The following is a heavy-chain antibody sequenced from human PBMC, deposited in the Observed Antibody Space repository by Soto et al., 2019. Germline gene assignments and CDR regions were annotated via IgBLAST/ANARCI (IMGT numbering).Heavy chain of an antibody. CDR2: IIPIFGTA. D-gene: IGHD2-21*02. V-gene: IGHV1-69*13. J-gene: IGHJ6*02. Sequence: SVKVSCKASGGTFSSYAISWVRQAPGQGLEWMGGIIPIFGTANYAQKFQGRVTITADESTSTAYMELSSLRSEDTAVYYCARSPCGGDCYSVPYYYYYGMDVWGQGTTVTVSS. CDR1: GGTFSSYA. CDR3: ARSPCGGDCYSVPYYYYYGMDV.